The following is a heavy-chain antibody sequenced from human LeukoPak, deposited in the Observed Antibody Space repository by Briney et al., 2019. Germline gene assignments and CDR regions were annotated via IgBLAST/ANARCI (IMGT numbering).Heavy chain of an antibody. CDR3: ARDELRLNAFDI. J-gene: IGHJ3*02. Sequence: GGSLRPSCAASGFTFSSSAMSWVRQVPGKGLEWVSGISASGGSTSYADSVRGRFTISRDNSKNTLYLQMNSLRAEDTAVYHCARDELRLNAFDIWGQGTMVTVSS. CDR1: GFTFSSSA. D-gene: IGHD3-3*01. CDR2: ISASGGST. V-gene: IGHV3-23*01.